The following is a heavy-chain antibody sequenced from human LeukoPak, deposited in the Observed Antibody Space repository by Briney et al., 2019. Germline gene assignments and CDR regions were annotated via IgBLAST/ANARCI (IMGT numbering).Heavy chain of an antibody. CDR1: GFTFSSYG. CDR2: IWYDGSNK. CDR3: ARDLRLAVITSYYFDY. J-gene: IGHJ4*02. Sequence: GRSLRLSCAASGFTFSSYGMHWVRQAPGKGLEWVAVIWYDGSNKYYADSVKGRFTISRDNSKNTLYLQMNSLRAEDTAVYYCARDLRLAVITSYYFDYWGQGTLVTVSS. D-gene: IGHD3-22*01. V-gene: IGHV3-33*01.